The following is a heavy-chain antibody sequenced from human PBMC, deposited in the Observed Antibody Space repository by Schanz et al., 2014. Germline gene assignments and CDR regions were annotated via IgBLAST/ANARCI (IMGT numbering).Heavy chain of an antibody. J-gene: IGHJ5*02. CDR1: GFIVRSNY. Sequence: EVQLVESGGGLIQPGGSLRLSCAVSGFIVRSNYMTWVRQAPGKGLEWVSFVHPGGSTYYPDSVKGRFTISSDSSKNTLYLQMSSLRADDTAVYYCAKAADWPVTRFDPWGQGTLVTVSS. D-gene: IGHD3-9*01. CDR3: AKAADWPVTRFDP. CDR2: VHPGGST. V-gene: IGHV3-53*01.